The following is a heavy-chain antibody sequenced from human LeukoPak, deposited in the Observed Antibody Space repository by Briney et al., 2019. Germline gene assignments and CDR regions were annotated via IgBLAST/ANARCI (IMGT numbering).Heavy chain of an antibody. CDR3: ARGFLGNSMVRGVHGF. CDR1: GYTFTSYY. V-gene: IGHV1-46*01. D-gene: IGHD3-10*01. CDR2: INPSGGST. Sequence: ASVKVSCKASGYTFTSYYMHWVRQAPGQGLEWMGIINPSGGSTSYAQKFQGRVTMTRDMSTSTVYMELSSLRSEDTAVYYCARGFLGNSMVRGVHGFWGQGTLVTVSS. J-gene: IGHJ4*02.